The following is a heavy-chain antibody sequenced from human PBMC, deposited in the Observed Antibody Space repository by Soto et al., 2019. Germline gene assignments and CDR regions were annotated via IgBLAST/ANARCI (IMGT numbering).Heavy chain of an antibody. Sequence: QVQLVESGGGVVQPGRSLRLSCAASGFTFSSYAMHWVRQAPGKGLEWVAVISYDGSNKYYADSVKGRFTISRDNSKNTLYLQMNSLRAEDTDVYYCAVGWFDPWGQGTLVTVSS. V-gene: IGHV3-30-3*01. CDR3: AVGWFDP. CDR2: ISYDGSNK. J-gene: IGHJ5*02. CDR1: GFTFSSYA. D-gene: IGHD3-16*01.